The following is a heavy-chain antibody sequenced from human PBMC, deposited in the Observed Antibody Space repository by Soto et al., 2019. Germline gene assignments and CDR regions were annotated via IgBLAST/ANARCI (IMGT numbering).Heavy chain of an antibody. V-gene: IGHV1-69*13. CDR3: ARIYCSGGICFPNWVDP. J-gene: IGHJ5*02. CDR1: GGFFSSDA. CDR2: ITPISGTP. Sequence: SVKVSCKASGGFFSSDAISWVRQAPGQGLEWLGGITPISGTPKYAQKFQGRVTISADESTSTAYMDLSSLRFEDTAIYYCARIYCSGGICFPNWVDPWCQGTLVTVSS. D-gene: IGHD2-8*02.